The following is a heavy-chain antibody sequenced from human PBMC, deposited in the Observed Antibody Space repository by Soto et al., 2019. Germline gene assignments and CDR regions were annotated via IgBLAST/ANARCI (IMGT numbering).Heavy chain of an antibody. CDR2: IIPIFGTA. Sequence: QVQLVQSGAEVKKPGSSVKVSCKASGGTFSSYAISWVRQAPGQGPEWMGGIIPIFGTANYAQKFQGRVTITADESTSTAYMELSSLRSEDTAVYYCARGRDYDSSGYYSRWFDPWGQGTLVTVSS. D-gene: IGHD3-22*01. CDR1: GGTFSSYA. CDR3: ARGRDYDSSGYYSRWFDP. J-gene: IGHJ5*02. V-gene: IGHV1-69*01.